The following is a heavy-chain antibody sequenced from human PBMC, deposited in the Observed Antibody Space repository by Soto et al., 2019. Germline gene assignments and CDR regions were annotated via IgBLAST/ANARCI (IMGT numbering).Heavy chain of an antibody. CDR2: IYYSGST. CDR1: GGSISSGDYY. CDR3: ARGRGAARPGWFDP. D-gene: IGHD6-6*01. Sequence: SETLSLTCTVSGGSISSGDYYWSWIRQPPGKGLEWIGYIYYSGSTYYNPSLKSRVTISVDTSKNQFSLKLSSVTAADTAVYYCARGRGAARPGWFDPWGQGXLVTVYS. J-gene: IGHJ5*02. V-gene: IGHV4-30-4*01.